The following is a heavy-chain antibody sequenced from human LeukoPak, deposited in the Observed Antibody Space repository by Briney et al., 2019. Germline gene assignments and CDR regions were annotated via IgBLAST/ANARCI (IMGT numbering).Heavy chain of an antibody. D-gene: IGHD3-22*01. Sequence: GGSLRLSCAASGFTFSRNWMNWVRQAPGKGLEWVANIKEDGNEKFYVDSVKGRCTISRDNAENSLYLQMNSLRAEDTAVYYCARDKYESRGWDFDYWGQGTLVTVSS. CDR3: ARDKYESRGWDFDY. V-gene: IGHV3-7*04. CDR2: IKEDGNEK. J-gene: IGHJ4*02. CDR1: GFTFSRNW.